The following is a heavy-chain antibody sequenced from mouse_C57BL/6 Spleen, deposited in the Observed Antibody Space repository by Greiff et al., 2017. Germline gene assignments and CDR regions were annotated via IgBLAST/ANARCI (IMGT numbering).Heavy chain of an antibody. V-gene: IGHV1-53*01. J-gene: IGHJ4*01. CDR2: INPSNGGT. Sequence: VQLQQPGTELVKPGASVKLSCKASGYTFTSYWMHWVKQRPGQGLEWIGNINPSNGGTNYNEKFKSKATLTVDKSSSTAYMQLSSLTSEDSAVYYCARHGGYYHYAMDYWGKGTSGTVSS. CDR1: GYTFTSYW. D-gene: IGHD2-3*01. CDR3: ARHGGYYHYAMDY.